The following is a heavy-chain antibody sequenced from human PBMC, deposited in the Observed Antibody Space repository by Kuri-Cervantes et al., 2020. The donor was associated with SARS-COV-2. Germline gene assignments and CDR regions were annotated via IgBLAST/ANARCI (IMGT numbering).Heavy chain of an antibody. CDR2: INPTGGT. CDR3: ARPRYGDYDGAFDI. V-gene: IGHV4-34*01. D-gene: IGHD4-17*01. J-gene: IGHJ3*02. Sequence: GSLRLFCAVYGGSLSDYYWSWIRQPPGKGLEWIGEINPTGGTNYNPSLKSRVTISVDTSKNQFSLKLSSVTAADTAAYYCARPRYGDYDGAFDIWGQGTMVTVSS. CDR1: GGSLSDYY.